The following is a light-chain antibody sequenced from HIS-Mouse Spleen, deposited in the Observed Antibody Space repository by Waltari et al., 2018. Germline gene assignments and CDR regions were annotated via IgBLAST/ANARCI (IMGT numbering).Light chain of an antibody. V-gene: IGKV3-11*01. CDR2: AAS. Sequence: EIVLTQSPATLSLSPGARATLSCQSSQGVSRYLAWYQQKPGQAPKLLIYAASNMGTGIPARFSGSGSGTDFTLTISILEPEDCAVYYCQQRSNWPPTFGQGTKVEIK. CDR3: QQRSNWPPT. CDR1: QGVSRY. J-gene: IGKJ1*01.